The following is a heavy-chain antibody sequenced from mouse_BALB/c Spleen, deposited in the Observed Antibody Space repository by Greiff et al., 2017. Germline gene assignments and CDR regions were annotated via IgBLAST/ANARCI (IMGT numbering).Heavy chain of an antibody. Sequence: QVQLKQSGAELAKPGASVKMSCKASGYTFTSYWMHWVKQRPGQGLEWIGYINPSTGYTEYNQKFKDKATLTADKSSSTAYMQLSSLTSEDSAVYYCARKSAGLAWFAYWGQGTLVTVSA. D-gene: IGHD6-1*01. CDR1: GYTFTSYW. CDR2: INPSTGYT. V-gene: IGHV1-7*01. J-gene: IGHJ3*01. CDR3: ARKSAGLAWFAY.